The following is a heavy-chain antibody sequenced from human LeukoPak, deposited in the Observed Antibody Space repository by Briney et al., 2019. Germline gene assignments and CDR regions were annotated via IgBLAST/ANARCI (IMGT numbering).Heavy chain of an antibody. Sequence: PSQTLSLTCTVSGGSISSGSYYWSCIRQPAGKGLECIGRIYTSGSTNYNPSLKSRVTISVDTSKNQFSLKLSSVTAADTAVYYCARGQGWGSYRPLRYWGQGTLVTVSS. J-gene: IGHJ4*02. CDR1: GGSISSGSYY. D-gene: IGHD1-26*01. CDR3: ARGQGWGSYRPLRY. V-gene: IGHV4-61*02. CDR2: IYTSGST.